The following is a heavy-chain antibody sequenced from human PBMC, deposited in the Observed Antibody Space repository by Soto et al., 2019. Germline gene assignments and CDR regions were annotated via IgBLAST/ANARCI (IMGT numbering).Heavy chain of an antibody. D-gene: IGHD2-15*01. CDR1: GFTFSSYA. CDR3: ARVPSSSGRAHFDY. CDR2: ISYDGSNK. Sequence: ESGGGVVQPGRSLRLSCAASGFTFSSYAMHWVRQAPGKGLEWVAVISYDGSNKYYADSVKGRFTISRDNSKNTLYLQINSLRAEDTAVYYCARVPSSSGRAHFDYWGQGTLVTVSS. V-gene: IGHV3-30-3*01. J-gene: IGHJ4*02.